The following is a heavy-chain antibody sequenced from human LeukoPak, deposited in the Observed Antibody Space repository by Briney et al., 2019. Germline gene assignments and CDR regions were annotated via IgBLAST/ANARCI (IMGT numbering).Heavy chain of an antibody. CDR1: GGSISSSSYY. CDR2: IYYSGST. J-gene: IGHJ4*02. D-gene: IGHD6-19*01. CDR3: ARDEEVAGYYFDY. Sequence: SETLSLTCTVSGGSISSSSYYWGWIRQPPGKGLEWIGSIYYSGSTYYNPSLKGRVTISVDTSKNQFSLKLSSVTAADTAVYYCARDEEVAGYYFDYWGQGTLVTVSS. V-gene: IGHV4-39*07.